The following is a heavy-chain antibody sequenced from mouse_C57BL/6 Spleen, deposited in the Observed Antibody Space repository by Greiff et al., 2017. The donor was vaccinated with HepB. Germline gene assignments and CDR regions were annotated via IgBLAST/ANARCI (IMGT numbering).Heavy chain of an antibody. CDR1: GYTFTSYW. Sequence: QVQLQQPGAELVKPGASVKLSCKASGYTFTSYWMHWVKQRPGQGLEWIGMIHPNSGSTNYNQKFKGKATLTVDTSSSTAYMQLSSLTSEDSAVYYCARLDWDVGFAYWGQGTLVTVSA. D-gene: IGHD4-1*01. CDR3: ARLDWDVGFAY. CDR2: IHPNSGST. V-gene: IGHV1-64*01. J-gene: IGHJ3*01.